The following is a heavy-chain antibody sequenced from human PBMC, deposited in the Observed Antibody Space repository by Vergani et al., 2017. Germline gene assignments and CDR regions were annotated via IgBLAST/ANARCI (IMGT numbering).Heavy chain of an antibody. CDR3: TKAGQYDSDNFHDS. V-gene: IGHV3-30*02. CDR1: GFTFRIYG. Sequence: VNMVESGGGVVQPGGSLRLSCIASGFTFRIYGMHWVRQAPGKGLEWVAFIRYDGTKRFYGDSVKGRFTISRDNSQTTVFLQMNSLRADDSAVYYCTKAGQYDSDNFHDSWGQGALVTVAS. J-gene: IGHJ1*01. D-gene: IGHD3-22*01. CDR2: IRYDGTKR.